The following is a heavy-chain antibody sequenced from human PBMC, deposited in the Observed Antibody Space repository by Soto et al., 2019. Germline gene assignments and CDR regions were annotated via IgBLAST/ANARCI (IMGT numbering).Heavy chain of an antibody. J-gene: IGHJ4*02. CDR2: ISYDGSNK. CDR1: GFTFSSYG. V-gene: IGHV3-30*18. Sequence: GGSLRLSCAASGFTFSSYGMHWVRQAPGKGLEWVAVISYDGSNKYYEDSVKGRFTISRDNSKNTLYLQMNSLRAEDTAVYYCANRRRYSSSWETEKEFDYWGQGTLVTVSS. D-gene: IGHD6-13*01. CDR3: ANRRRYSSSWETEKEFDY.